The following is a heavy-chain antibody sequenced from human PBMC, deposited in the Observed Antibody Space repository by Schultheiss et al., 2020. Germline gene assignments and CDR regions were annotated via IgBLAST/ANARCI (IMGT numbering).Heavy chain of an antibody. CDR3: ARGLGSGGARTFDY. Sequence: GESLKISCAASGFTFSSYGMHWVRQAPGKGLEWVAFIRDNEINKYYSDSVKGRFTISRDNSKNTLYLQMNSLRADDTAVYYCARGLGSGGARTFDYWGQGTLVTVSS. CDR2: IRDNEINK. V-gene: IGHV3-30*02. D-gene: IGHD2-15*01. J-gene: IGHJ4*02. CDR1: GFTFSSYG.